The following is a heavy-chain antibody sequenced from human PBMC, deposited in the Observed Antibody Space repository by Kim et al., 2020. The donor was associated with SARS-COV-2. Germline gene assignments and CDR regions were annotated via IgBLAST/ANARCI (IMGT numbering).Heavy chain of an antibody. CDR3: AKVGGVGVAGRYFDY. D-gene: IGHD6-13*01. Sequence: SVKGRFTISRDNAKDSLYLQMNSLPPEDTAFYYCAKVGGVGVAGRYFDYLGQGILVTVSS. J-gene: IGHJ4*02. V-gene: IGHV3-9*01.